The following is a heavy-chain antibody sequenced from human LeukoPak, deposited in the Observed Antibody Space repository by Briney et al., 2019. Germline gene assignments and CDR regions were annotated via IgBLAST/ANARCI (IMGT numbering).Heavy chain of an antibody. CDR1: GGSISSYY. V-gene: IGHV4-4*07. Sequence: SETLSLTCTVSGGSISSYYWSWIRQPAGKGLEWIGRIYTSGSTNYNPSLKSRVTMSVDTSKNQFSLELSSVTAADTAVYYCARSRYFDWHDAFDIWGQGTMVTVSS. D-gene: IGHD3-9*01. J-gene: IGHJ3*02. CDR3: ARSRYFDWHDAFDI. CDR2: IYTSGST.